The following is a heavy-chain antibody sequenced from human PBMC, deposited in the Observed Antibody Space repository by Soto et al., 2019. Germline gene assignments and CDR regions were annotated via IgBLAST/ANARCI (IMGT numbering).Heavy chain of an antibody. CDR3: SCVGDSSGWSDAFDI. D-gene: IGHD6-19*01. J-gene: IGHJ3*02. CDR1: GYTFTSYY. V-gene: IGHV1-46*03. Sequence: ASVKVSCKASGYTFTSYYIHLVRQAPGQGLEWMGVINPSGGGTDFAQKFQGRLTMTSDTSTSTVYMELSSLRSEDTAVYYCSCVGDSSGWSDAFDIWGQGTMVPVSS. CDR2: INPSGGGT.